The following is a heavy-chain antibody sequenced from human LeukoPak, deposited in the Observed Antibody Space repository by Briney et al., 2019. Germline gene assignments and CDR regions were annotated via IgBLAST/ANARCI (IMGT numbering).Heavy chain of an antibody. CDR3: ARNSSWYFDY. D-gene: IGHD6-13*01. Sequence: SETLSLTCTVSGGSISSYYWGWIRQPPGKGLEWIGSIYQSGSTHYNPSLKSRVTISVDTSKNQFSLKLNSVTAADTAVYYCARNSSWYFDYWGQGTLVTVSS. V-gene: IGHV4-59*08. CDR1: GGSISSYY. J-gene: IGHJ4*02. CDR2: IYQSGST.